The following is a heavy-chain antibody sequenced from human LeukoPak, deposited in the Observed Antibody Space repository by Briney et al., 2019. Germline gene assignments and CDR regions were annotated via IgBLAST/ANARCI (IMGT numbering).Heavy chain of an antibody. Sequence: GGSLRLSCAVSGITLSNYGMSWVRQAPGKGLEWVAGISDSGGRTSSADSVKGRFTISRDNPKNTLYLQMNSLRAEDTAVYFCAKRGVVIRVILVGFHKEAYYFDSWGQGALVTVSS. J-gene: IGHJ4*02. V-gene: IGHV3-23*01. CDR1: GITLSNYG. CDR3: AKRGVVIRVILVGFHKEAYYFDS. D-gene: IGHD3-22*01. CDR2: ISDSGGRT.